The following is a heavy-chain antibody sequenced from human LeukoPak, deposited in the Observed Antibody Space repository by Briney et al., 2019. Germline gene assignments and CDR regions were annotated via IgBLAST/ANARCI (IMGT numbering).Heavy chain of an antibody. J-gene: IGHJ6*03. CDR1: GFTFSDYY. V-gene: IGHV3-11*01. CDR3: AAQNYYYYYMDV. Sequence: PGGSLRLSCAASGFTFSDYYMSWIRQAPGKGLEWVSYISSSGSTIYYADSVKGRFTISRDNAKNSLYLQMNSLRAEDTAVYYCAAQNYYYYYMDVWGKGTTVTISS. CDR2: ISSSGSTI.